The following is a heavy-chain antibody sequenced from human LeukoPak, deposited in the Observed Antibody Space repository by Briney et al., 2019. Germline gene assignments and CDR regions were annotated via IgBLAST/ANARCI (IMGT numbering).Heavy chain of an antibody. J-gene: IGHJ4*02. CDR1: GFTVSSNY. CDR2: ISGSGGST. Sequence: GGSLRLSCAASGFTVSSNYMSWVRQAPGKGLEWVSAISGSGGSTYYADSVKGRFTISRDNSKNTLYLQMNSLRAEDTAVYYCAKIAGGWFGELLSHYYFDYWGQGTLVTVSS. D-gene: IGHD3-10*01. CDR3: AKIAGGWFGELLSHYYFDY. V-gene: IGHV3-23*01.